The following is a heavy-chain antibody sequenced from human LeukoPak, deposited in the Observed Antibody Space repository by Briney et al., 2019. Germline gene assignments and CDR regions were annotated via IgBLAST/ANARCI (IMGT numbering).Heavy chain of an antibody. CDR2: IYYSGST. Sequence: SETLSLTCTVSGGSISSYYRNWIRQPPGKGLEWIGYIYYSGSTNYNPSLKSRVTTLVDTSKNQFSLRLSSVTAADTAVYYCAREYSSSSGRRAFDFWGQGTMVTVSS. CDR1: GGSISSYY. D-gene: IGHD6-6*01. CDR3: AREYSSSSGRRAFDF. J-gene: IGHJ3*01. V-gene: IGHV4-59*08.